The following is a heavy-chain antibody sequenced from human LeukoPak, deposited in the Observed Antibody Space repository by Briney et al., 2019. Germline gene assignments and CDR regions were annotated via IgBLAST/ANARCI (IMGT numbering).Heavy chain of an antibody. J-gene: IGHJ4*02. V-gene: IGHV3-23*01. CDR3: AKDLGRYDYGDYMYYFDY. Sequence: GGSLRLSCAVSGLTFSRYAMSWVRQAPGKGLEWVSAISESGSGTYYADSVKGRFTISRDNSKDTLSLQMNSLRAEDTAVYYCAKDLGRYDYGDYMYYFDYWGQGTLVTVSS. CDR2: ISESGSGT. D-gene: IGHD4-17*01. CDR1: GLTFSRYA.